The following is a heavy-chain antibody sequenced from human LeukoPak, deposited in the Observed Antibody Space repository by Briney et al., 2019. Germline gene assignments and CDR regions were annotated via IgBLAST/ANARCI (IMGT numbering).Heavy chain of an antibody. J-gene: IGHJ4*02. CDR1: GYTFSAYC. CDR2: INPKSGGT. CDR3: AREDSSSSLGY. Sequence: ASVKVSCKASGYTFSAYCMHWVRQAPGQGLEWMGWINPKSGGTNYAQQFQDRVTMTRDTSISSTYMELSRLKSDDTAVYYCAREDSSSSLGYWGQGTLVTVSS. V-gene: IGHV1-2*02. D-gene: IGHD6-6*01.